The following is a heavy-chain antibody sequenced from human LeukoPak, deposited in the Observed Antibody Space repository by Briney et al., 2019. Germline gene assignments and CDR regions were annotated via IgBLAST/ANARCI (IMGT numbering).Heavy chain of an antibody. D-gene: IGHD3-9*01. Sequence: SETLSLTCAVYGGSFSGYYWSWIRQPPGKGLEWIGEINHSGSTNYNPSLKSRVTISVDTSKNQFSLKLSSVTAADTAVYYCARGPNYYDILTGYYNCWFDPWGQGTLVTVSS. CDR3: ARGPNYYDILTGYYNCWFDP. CDR2: INHSGST. J-gene: IGHJ5*02. CDR1: GGSFSGYY. V-gene: IGHV4-34*01.